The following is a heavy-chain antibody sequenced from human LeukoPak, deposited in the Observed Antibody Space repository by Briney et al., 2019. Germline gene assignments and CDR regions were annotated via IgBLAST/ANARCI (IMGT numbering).Heavy chain of an antibody. V-gene: IGHV4-4*02. D-gene: IGHD3-22*01. Sequence: SETLSLTCAVSGGSISISNWWSWVRQPPGKGLEWIGEIYHSGSTNYNPSLKSRVTISVDKSKNQFSLKLSSVTVADTAVYYCASRLYDSARNFDYWGLGTLVTVSS. CDR1: GGSISISNW. J-gene: IGHJ4*02. CDR3: ASRLYDSARNFDY. CDR2: IYHSGST.